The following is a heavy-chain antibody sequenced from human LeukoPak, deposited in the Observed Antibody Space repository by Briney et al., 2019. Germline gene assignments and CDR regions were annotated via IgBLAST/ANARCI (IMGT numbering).Heavy chain of an antibody. CDR3: ARHEGGIAASGYYYYYGMDV. J-gene: IGHJ6*02. CDR1: XGSISSYY. CDR2: IYYSGRN. V-gene: IGHV4-59*08. D-gene: IGHD6-13*01. Sequence: PSETLSLTCSVSXGSISSYYWSCLPQPPGKALEWIGYIYYSGRNNYNPALESRVTISVDTAKNQFSLKLSSVTAADTAVYYCARHEGGIAASGYYYYYGMDVWGQGTTVTVSS.